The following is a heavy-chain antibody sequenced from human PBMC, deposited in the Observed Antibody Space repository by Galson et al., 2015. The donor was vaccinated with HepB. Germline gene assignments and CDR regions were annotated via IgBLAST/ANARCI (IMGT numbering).Heavy chain of an antibody. V-gene: IGHV3-30-3*01. D-gene: IGHD6-13*01. CDR1: GFTFSSYA. Sequence: SLRLSCAASGFTFSSYAMHWVRQAPGKGLEWVAVISYGGSNKYYADSVKGRFTISRDNSKNMLYLQVNSLRAEDTAVYYCARDSSSWPPTVIEYWGQGTLVTVSS. J-gene: IGHJ4*02. CDR2: ISYGGSNK. CDR3: ARDSSSWPPTVIEY.